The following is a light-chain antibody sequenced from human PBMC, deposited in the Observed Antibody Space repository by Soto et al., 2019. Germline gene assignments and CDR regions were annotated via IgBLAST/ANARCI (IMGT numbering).Light chain of an antibody. CDR3: SSYTSNSPYV. CDR2: DVS. Sequence: QSALTQPASVSGSPGQSITISCTGTSSDVGGYNYVSWYQQYPGKAPKLMIYDVSNRPSGASNRFSGSKSGNTASLTISGLQAEDEADYYCSSYTSNSPYVFGTGTKLTVL. J-gene: IGLJ1*01. V-gene: IGLV2-14*03. CDR1: SSDVGGYNY.